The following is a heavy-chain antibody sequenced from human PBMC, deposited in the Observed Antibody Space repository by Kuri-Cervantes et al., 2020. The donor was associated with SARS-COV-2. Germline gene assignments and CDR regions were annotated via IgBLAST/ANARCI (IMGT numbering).Heavy chain of an antibody. CDR1: GFTFSSYA. CDR2: ISGSGGST. J-gene: IGHJ4*02. CDR3: AKDLVYYYDSSGYLFDY. D-gene: IGHD3-22*01. V-gene: IGHV3-23*01. Sequence: GGSLRLSCAASGFTFSSYAMSWVRQAPGKGLEWVSAISGSGGSTYYADSVKGRFTISRDNSKNTLYLQMNSLRAEDTAVYYCAKDLVYYYDSSGYLFDYWGQGTLVTVSS.